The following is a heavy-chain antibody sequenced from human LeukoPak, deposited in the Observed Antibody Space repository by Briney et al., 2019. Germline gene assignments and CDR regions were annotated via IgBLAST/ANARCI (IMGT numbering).Heavy chain of an antibody. CDR2: VNPNSGGT. V-gene: IGHV1-2*02. CDR1: GYTFTGYY. Sequence: ASVKVSCTASGYTFTGYYMHRVREAPGQGLEWRGWVNPNSGGTNYAQKFQRRVTMTRDPSISPAYMELSRLRSDDTAVYHCARSGSNVRYYYYYMDVGGKGTTVTVSS. CDR3: ARSGSNVRYYYYYMDV. D-gene: IGHD4-11*01. J-gene: IGHJ6*03.